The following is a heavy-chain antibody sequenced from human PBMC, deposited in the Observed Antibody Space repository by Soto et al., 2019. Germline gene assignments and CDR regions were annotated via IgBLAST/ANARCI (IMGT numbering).Heavy chain of an antibody. CDR1: GFNFSTCW. D-gene: IGHD3-10*01. CDR2: INQDGSER. V-gene: IGHV3-7*01. CDR3: VKDNRGSY. Sequence: TGGSLRLSCAASGFNFSTCWMMWVRQAPGKGLEWVANINQDGSERYYVDSVKGRFTISRDNAKNSLYLQMNSLRAEDTAVYYCVKDNRGSYWGQGTLVTVSS. J-gene: IGHJ4*02.